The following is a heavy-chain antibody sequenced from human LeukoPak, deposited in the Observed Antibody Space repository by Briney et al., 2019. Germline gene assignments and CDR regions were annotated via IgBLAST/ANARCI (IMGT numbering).Heavy chain of an antibody. D-gene: IGHD3-3*01. V-gene: IGHV4-4*07. CDR2: IYTSGST. J-gene: IGHJ4*02. CDR3: ARDPITIFGVATIDY. CDR1: GGSISSYY. Sequence: SETLSLTCTVSGGSISSYYWSWIRQPAGKGLEWIGRIYTSGSTNYNPSLKSRVTMSVDTSKNQFSLKLSSVTAAETAVYYCARDPITIFGVATIDYWGQGTLVTVSS.